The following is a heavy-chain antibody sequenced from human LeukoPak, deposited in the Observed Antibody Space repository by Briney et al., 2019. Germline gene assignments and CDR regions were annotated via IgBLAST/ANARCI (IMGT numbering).Heavy chain of an antibody. CDR1: GFTFNSYA. D-gene: IGHD2-8*01. Sequence: PGGSLRLSCAASGFTFNSYAMNWVRQAPGKGLEWVSTISGSGGSTYYADSVKGRFTISRDKSKNTLYLQMNSLRAEDTALYYCARDSRQLISTRGGLKESRGAFFDCSGEGTLVTVSS. CDR3: ARDSRQLISTRGGLKESRGAFFDC. CDR2: ISGSGGST. J-gene: IGHJ4*02. V-gene: IGHV3-23*01.